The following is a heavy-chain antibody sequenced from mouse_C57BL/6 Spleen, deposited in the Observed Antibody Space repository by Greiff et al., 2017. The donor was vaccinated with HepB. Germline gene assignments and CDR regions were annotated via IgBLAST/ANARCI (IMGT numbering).Heavy chain of an antibody. J-gene: IGHJ4*01. CDR2: INPNNGGT. D-gene: IGHD2-4*01. CDR3: ARYYYDYDGPSMDY. Sequence: VQLKQSGPELVKPGASVKISCKASGYTFTDYYMNWVKQSHGKSLEWIGDINPNNGGTSYNQKFKGKATLTVDKSSSTAYMELRSLTSEDSAVYYCARYYYDYDGPSMDYWGQGTSVTVSS. V-gene: IGHV1-26*01. CDR1: GYTFTDYY.